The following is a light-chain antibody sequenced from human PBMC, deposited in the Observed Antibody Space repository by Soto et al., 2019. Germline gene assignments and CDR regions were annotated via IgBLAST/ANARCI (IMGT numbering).Light chain of an antibody. Sequence: QSVLTQPPSVSGAPGQRVTISCTGSSSNIGAGYDVHWYQQLPGTAHKLLIYGNSNRPSGVPDRFSGSKSGTSASLAILGLQVEDKRDYYCQSYASSRSGSYLFGTGTKSTF. CDR2: GNS. CDR3: QSYASSRSGSYL. CDR1: SSNIGAGYD. V-gene: IGLV1-40*01. J-gene: IGLJ1*01.